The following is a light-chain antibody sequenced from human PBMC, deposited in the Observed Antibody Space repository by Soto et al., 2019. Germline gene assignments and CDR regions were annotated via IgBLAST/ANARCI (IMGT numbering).Light chain of an antibody. V-gene: IGKV1-8*01. CDR2: AAS. CDR3: QQYNSQWK. Sequence: IRMTHSPSSLSASTGDRVTITCRASQGISSYLAWYQQKPGKAPKLLIYAASTLQSGVPSRFSGSGSGTEFTLTISSLQPDDFATYYCQQYNSQWKFGQGTKVDIK. J-gene: IGKJ1*01. CDR1: QGISSY.